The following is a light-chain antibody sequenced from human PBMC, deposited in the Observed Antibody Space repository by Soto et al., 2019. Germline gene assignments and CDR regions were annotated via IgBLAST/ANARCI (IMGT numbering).Light chain of an antibody. CDR3: QQYGSTPPVT. V-gene: IGKV3-20*01. CDR1: QSVTSTH. J-gene: IGKJ4*01. CDR2: DAS. Sequence: EIVLTQSPGTLSLSPGERATLSCRASQSVTSTHLAWYQQKPGQAPRLLIYDASTRATGIPDRFSGGGSGTDFTLTISRLEAEDFAVYYCQQYGSTPPVTFGGGTKVDIK.